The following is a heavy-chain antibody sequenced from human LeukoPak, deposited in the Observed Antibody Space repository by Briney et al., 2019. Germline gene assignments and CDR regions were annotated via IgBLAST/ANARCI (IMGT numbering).Heavy chain of an antibody. D-gene: IGHD4-11*01. V-gene: IGHV4-31*03. Sequence: SEALSLTCTVSGGSISSGGYYWSWIRQHPGKGLEWIGYIYYSGSTYYNPSLKSRVTISVDTSKNQFSLKLSSVTAADTAVYYCARGTTVTAIFDYWGQGTLVTVSS. J-gene: IGHJ4*02. CDR1: GGSISSGGYY. CDR3: ARGTTVTAIFDY. CDR2: IYYSGST.